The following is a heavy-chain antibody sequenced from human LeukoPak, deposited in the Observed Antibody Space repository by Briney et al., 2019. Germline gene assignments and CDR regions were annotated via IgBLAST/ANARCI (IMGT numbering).Heavy chain of an antibody. CDR2: INHSGST. Sequence: PSETLSLTCAVYGVSFSGYYWSWIRQPPGKGLEWVGEINHSGSTNYNPSLKSRVTISVDTSKTQFSLKLSSVTAADTAVYYCASPGGWYRYYFDYRGQGTLVTVSS. CDR3: ASPGGWYRYYFDY. J-gene: IGHJ4*02. D-gene: IGHD6-19*01. CDR1: GVSFSGYY. V-gene: IGHV4-34*01.